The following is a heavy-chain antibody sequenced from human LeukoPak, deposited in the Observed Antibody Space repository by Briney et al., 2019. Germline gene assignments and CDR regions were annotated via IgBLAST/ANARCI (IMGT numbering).Heavy chain of an antibody. CDR3: ARAYYYDDNWFDP. CDR1: GYTFTGYY. Sequence: ASVKVSCKASGYTFTGYYVHWVRQAPGQGLEWMGRINPNSGGTNYAQKFQGRVTMTRDTSISTAYMELSRLRSDDTAVYYCARAYYYDDNWFDPWGQGTLVTVSS. J-gene: IGHJ5*02. D-gene: IGHD3-22*01. V-gene: IGHV1-2*06. CDR2: INPNSGGT.